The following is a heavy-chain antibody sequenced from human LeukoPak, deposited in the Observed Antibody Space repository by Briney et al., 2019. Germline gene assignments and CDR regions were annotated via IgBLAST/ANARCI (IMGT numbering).Heavy chain of an antibody. CDR3: ARGAFPGYSSSHQFWFDP. J-gene: IGHJ5*02. D-gene: IGHD6-13*01. CDR1: GYTFTGYY. CDR2: INPNSGGT. V-gene: IGHV1-2*04. Sequence: GASVKVSCKASGYTFTGYYMHWVRQAPGQGLEWMGWINPNSGGTNYAQKFQGWVTMTRDTSISTAYMELSRLRSDDTAVYYCARGAFPGYSSSHQFWFDPWGQGTLVTVSS.